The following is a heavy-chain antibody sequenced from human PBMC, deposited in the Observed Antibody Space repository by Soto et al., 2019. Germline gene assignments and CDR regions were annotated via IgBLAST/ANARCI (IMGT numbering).Heavy chain of an antibody. CDR3: AKSRDGYYYFDY. CDR2: ISGSGGST. Sequence: QPGGSLRLSCAASGFTFSSYAMSWVRQAPGKGLEWVSAISGSGGSTYYADSVKGRFTISRDNSKNTLCLQMNSLRAEDTAVYYCAKSRDGYYYFDYWGQGTLVTVSS. V-gene: IGHV3-23*01. D-gene: IGHD2-21*01. J-gene: IGHJ4*02. CDR1: GFTFSSYA.